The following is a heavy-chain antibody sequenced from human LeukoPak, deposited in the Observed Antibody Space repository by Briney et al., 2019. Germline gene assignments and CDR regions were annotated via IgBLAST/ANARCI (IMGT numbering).Heavy chain of an antibody. D-gene: IGHD3-10*01. CDR1: ALTLTTTY. CDR3: ARVGHHYHWYLDV. V-gene: IGHV3-53*01. Sequence: GGALRLSCQGPALTLTTTYMNWVRQTPGKGLEWVSLLSSGASTYYADTVKGGFTVSRHSSKNTLYLHMNSLNAEDTPAEYRARVGHHYHWYLDVWGRGTLVTASS. CDR2: LSSGAST. J-gene: IGHJ2*01.